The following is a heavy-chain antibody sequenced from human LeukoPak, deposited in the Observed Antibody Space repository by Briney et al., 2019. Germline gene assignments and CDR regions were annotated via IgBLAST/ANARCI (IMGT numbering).Heavy chain of an antibody. V-gene: IGHV3-23*05. J-gene: IGHJ4*02. CDR1: RFTFSTYS. D-gene: IGHD3-10*01. Sequence: GGSLRLSCPASRFTFSTYSMILLRQAPPKALEWVSAITTSGSSTDYPDSLKARFAISRDNSKSTLYLQLNSLGADDAVVYLCAKVASYRRSEYVSGSFDSWGQGALVTVSS. CDR3: AKVASYRRSEYVSGSFDS. CDR2: ITTSGSST.